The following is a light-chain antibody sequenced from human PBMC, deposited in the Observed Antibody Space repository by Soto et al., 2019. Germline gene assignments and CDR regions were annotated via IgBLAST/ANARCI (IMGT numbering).Light chain of an antibody. J-gene: IGKJ4*01. CDR2: KAS. V-gene: IGKV1-5*03. Sequence: DIQITQSPSTLSASIGDTVTITCRASQNIDTWLAWFQQKPGKAPNLLIYKASTLEAGVPSRFSGSASGTEFTLTISSLQPDDFATYYCQQHADYPITFGGGTKVDIK. CDR3: QQHADYPIT. CDR1: QNIDTW.